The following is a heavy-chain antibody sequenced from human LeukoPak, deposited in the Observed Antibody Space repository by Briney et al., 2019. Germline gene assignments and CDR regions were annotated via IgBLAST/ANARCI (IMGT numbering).Heavy chain of an antibody. D-gene: IGHD5-24*01. V-gene: IGHV4-38-2*02. J-gene: IGHJ4*02. CDR3: ARGIVGEMATILGYLDY. Sequence: PSETRSLTCTVSDYSISNGYSWGGIRQPPGKGLEWSGSLYYSGSTFYHPSLKTRVTISKDTSQDQFSLKLSSVTAADTAVYYCARGIVGEMATILGYLDYWGQGTLVTVSS. CDR2: LYYSGST. CDR1: DYSISNGYS.